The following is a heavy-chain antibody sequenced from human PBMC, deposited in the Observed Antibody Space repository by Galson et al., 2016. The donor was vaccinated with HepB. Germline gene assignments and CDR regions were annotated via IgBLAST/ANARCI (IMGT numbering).Heavy chain of an antibody. CDR2: ISYDGSHK. V-gene: IGHV3-30*18. J-gene: IGHJ4*02. D-gene: IGHD3-9*01. CDR3: AKNDILAGYSAFDY. Sequence: SLRLSCAASGFTFSSYAMHWVRQAPGKGLEWVAVISYDGSHKYYAASVKGRFTISRDNSKNTLSLQMNSLRAEGTAVYYCAKNDILAGYSAFDYWGQGTLVTVSS. CDR1: GFTFSSYA.